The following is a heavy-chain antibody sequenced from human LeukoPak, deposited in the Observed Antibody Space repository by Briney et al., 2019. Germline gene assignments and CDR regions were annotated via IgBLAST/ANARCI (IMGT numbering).Heavy chain of an antibody. J-gene: IGHJ3*02. Sequence: GGSLRLSCVASGFTFSTHWMHWVRQAPGKGLVWVARIYSDGYSDGSSTIYADSVRGRFTISRDNAKNTLCLQMNSLRAEDTAVYYCARAIMITFGGKGTSGAFDIWGQGTMVTVSS. CDR1: GFTFSTHW. D-gene: IGHD3-16*01. CDR2: IYSDGYSDGSST. V-gene: IGHV3-74*01. CDR3: ARAIMITFGGKGTSGAFDI.